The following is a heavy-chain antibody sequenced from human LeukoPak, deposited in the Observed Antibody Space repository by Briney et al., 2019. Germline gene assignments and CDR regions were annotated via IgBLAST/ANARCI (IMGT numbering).Heavy chain of an antibody. CDR3: ARDRSGWYDFDY. J-gene: IGHJ4*02. V-gene: IGHV3-30-3*01. CDR1: GSTFSSYA. D-gene: IGHD6-19*01. Sequence: GGSLRLSCAASGSTFSSYAMHWVRQAPGKGLEWVAVISYDGSNKYYADSVKGRFTISRDNSKNTLYPQMNSLRAEDTAVYYCARDRSGWYDFDYWGQGTLVTVSS. CDR2: ISYDGSNK.